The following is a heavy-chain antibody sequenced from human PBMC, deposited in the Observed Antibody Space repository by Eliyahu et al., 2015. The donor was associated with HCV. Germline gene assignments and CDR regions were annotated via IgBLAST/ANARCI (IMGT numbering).Heavy chain of an antibody. D-gene: IGHD6-19*01. V-gene: IGHV4-59*01. J-gene: IGHJ5*02. Sequence: QVQLQESGPGLVKPSETLSLTCTVXGGSITTYYWXWIRQPPGKGLEWIGXIHYSGSTNYNPSLKSRVTISVDTSKNQFSLNLTSVTAADTAVYYCASGGGGIAVAGTGGWFDPWGQGTLVTVSS. CDR3: ASGGGGIAVAGTGGWFDP. CDR2: IHYSGST. CDR1: GGSITTYY.